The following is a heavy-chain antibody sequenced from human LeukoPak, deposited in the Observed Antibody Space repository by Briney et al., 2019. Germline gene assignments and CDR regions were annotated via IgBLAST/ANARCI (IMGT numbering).Heavy chain of an antibody. CDR2: IKKDGSEK. V-gene: IGHV3-7*01. J-gene: IGHJ4*02. Sequence: PGGSLRVSCVGSEHIFSDFCMTWVRHSRGKGLEWVATIKKDGSEKYYVDSVKGRFTISRDNAENTLYLHMNSLRAEDTAVYYCTRWGRYTSYYWQYWGLGTLVTVSS. CDR1: EHIFSDFC. D-gene: IGHD1-26*01. CDR3: TRWGRYTSYYWQY.